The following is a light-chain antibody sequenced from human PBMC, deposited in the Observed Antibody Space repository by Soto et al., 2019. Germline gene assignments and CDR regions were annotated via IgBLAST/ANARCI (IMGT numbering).Light chain of an antibody. Sequence: QSVLTQPPSASGTPGPRVTISCSGSSSNIGSNTVNWYQALPGTAPKLLIYNNDQRPSGVPDRFSGSKSGTSASLAISGLQSEDEAGYYCSPWDNSLNIVLFGGGTKLTVL. CDR2: NND. J-gene: IGLJ2*01. CDR3: SPWDNSLNIVL. CDR1: SSNIGSNT. V-gene: IGLV1-44*01.